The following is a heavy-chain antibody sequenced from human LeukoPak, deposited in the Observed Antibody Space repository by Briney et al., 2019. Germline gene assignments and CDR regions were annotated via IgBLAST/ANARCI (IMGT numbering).Heavy chain of an antibody. V-gene: IGHV2-5*01. D-gene: IGHD2-2*02. Sequence: KESGPTLVKPTQTLTLTCTFSGFSLSTSGVGVGWIRQPPGKALEWLALIYWNDDKRYSPSLKSRLTITKDTSKNQVVLTMTNMDPVDTATYYCAHRSFIPLDIVVVPAAIRLGAFDIWGQGTMVTVSS. CDR1: GFSLSTSGVG. J-gene: IGHJ3*02. CDR3: AHRSFIPLDIVVVPAAIRLGAFDI. CDR2: IYWNDDK.